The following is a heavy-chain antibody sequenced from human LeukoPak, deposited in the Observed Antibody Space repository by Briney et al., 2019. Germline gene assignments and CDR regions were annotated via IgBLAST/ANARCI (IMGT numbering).Heavy chain of an antibody. D-gene: IGHD3-3*01. CDR1: GFTFSSYS. CDR3: ARGRLKKYDFWSGYHDY. J-gene: IGHJ4*02. Sequence: PGRSLRLSCAASGFTFSSYSMNWVRQAPGKGLEWVSSITISSSYIYYADSVKGRFTISRDNAKNSLYLQMNSLRAEDTAVYYCARGRLKKYDFWSGYHDYWGQGTLVTVSS. CDR2: ITISSSYI. V-gene: IGHV3-21*01.